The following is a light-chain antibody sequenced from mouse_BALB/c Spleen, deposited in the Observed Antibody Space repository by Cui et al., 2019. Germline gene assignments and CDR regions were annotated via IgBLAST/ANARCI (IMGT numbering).Light chain of an antibody. CDR2: DTS. CDR1: SSVSY. V-gene: IGKV4-55*01. J-gene: IGKJ1*01. CDR3: QQWSSYSWT. Sequence: QIVLTQSPAIMSASQGEKVTMTCSASSSVSYMYWYQQKPGSSPRLLIYDTSNLASGVPVRFSGSGSGTSYSLTISRMEAEDAATYYCQQWSSYSWTFGGGTKLEIK.